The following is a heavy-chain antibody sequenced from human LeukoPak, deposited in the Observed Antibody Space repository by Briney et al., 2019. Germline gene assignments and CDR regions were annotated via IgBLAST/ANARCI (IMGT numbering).Heavy chain of an antibody. CDR1: GYTFTGYY. J-gene: IGHJ4*02. V-gene: IGHV1-2*06. CDR3: ASLGDGYCSGGSCYNY. CDR2: INPNSGGT. D-gene: IGHD2-15*01. Sequence: ASVKVSFTASGYTFTGYYMHWVRQAPGQGLEWMGRINPNSGGTNYAQKFQGRVTMTRDTSISTAYMELSRLRSDDTAVYYCASLGDGYCSGGSCYNYWGQGTLVTDSS.